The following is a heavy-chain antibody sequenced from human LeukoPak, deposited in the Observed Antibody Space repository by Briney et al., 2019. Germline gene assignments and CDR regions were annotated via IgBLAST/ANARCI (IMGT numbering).Heavy chain of an antibody. CDR3: ARKAAANKSWYFDL. Sequence: GGSLRLSCAASGFTFSSYSMNWVRQAPGKGLEWVSHISSRTSNTYYADSVKGRFTISRDNAKNSLYLQMNSPRDEDTAVYYCARKAAANKSWYFDLWGRGTLVTVSS. CDR2: ISSRTSNT. CDR1: GFTFSSYS. V-gene: IGHV3-48*02. D-gene: IGHD6-13*01. J-gene: IGHJ2*01.